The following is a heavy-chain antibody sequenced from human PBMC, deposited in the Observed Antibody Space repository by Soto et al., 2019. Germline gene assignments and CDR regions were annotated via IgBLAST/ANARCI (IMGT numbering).Heavy chain of an antibody. D-gene: IGHD4-17*01. V-gene: IGHV1-69*13. CDR2: IIPIFGTA. CDR1: GGTFSSHA. J-gene: IGHJ3*02. CDR3: ARGIDPDYGGNSASGFDI. Sequence: SVKVSCKASGGTFSSHAISWVRQAPGQGLEWMGGIIPIFGTANYAQKFQGRVTITADESTSTAYMELSSLRSEDTAVYYCARGIDPDYGGNSASGFDIWGQGTMVTVSS.